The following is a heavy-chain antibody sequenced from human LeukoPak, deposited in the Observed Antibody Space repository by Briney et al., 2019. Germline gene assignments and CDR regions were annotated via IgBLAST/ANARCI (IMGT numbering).Heavy chain of an antibody. J-gene: IGHJ4*02. Sequence: GESLRLSCAASGFTFRSYGMNWVRQAPGKGLEWVSYITSSGSTIYYADSVKGRFTISRDNAKTSLYLQMNSLRAEDTAVYYCASEFIVGATFDYWGQGTLVTVSS. V-gene: IGHV3-48*03. D-gene: IGHD1-26*01. CDR1: GFTFRSYG. CDR2: ITSSGSTI. CDR3: ASEFIVGATFDY.